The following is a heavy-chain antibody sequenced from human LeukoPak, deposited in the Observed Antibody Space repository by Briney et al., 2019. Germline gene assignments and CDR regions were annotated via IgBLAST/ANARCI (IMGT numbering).Heavy chain of an antibody. CDR1: GFTFSSYG. V-gene: IGHV3-33*01. CDR2: IWYDGSNK. CDR3: ARGPVGCYDSSGYYSMLDY. J-gene: IGHJ4*02. Sequence: GGSLRLSCAASGFTFSSYGMHWVRQAPGKGLEWVAVIWYDGSNKYYADSVEGRFTISRDNSKNTLYLQMNSLRAKDTAVYYCARGPVGCYDSSGYYSMLDYWGQGTLVTVSS. D-gene: IGHD3-22*01.